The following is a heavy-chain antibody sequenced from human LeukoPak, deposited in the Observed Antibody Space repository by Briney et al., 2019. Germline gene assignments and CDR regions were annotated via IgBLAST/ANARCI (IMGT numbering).Heavy chain of an antibody. CDR1: GYDFTSVG. Sequence: ASVKVSCKASGYDFTSVGITWVRRAPGQGLEWMGWISPYNGDTRYAQKFQGRVAMTTDTSTATAYMELRGLRFNDTAVYYCARAGSGSGWYFDYWGQGTLVTVSS. D-gene: IGHD6-19*01. J-gene: IGHJ4*02. V-gene: IGHV1-18*01. CDR3: ARAGSGSGWYFDY. CDR2: ISPYNGDT.